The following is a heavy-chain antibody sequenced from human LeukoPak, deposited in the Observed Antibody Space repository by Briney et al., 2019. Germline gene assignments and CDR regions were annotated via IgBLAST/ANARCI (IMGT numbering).Heavy chain of an antibody. CDR2: IWYDGSNK. D-gene: IGHD2-2*01. J-gene: IGHJ4*02. Sequence: PGRSLRLSCAASGFTFSSYGMHWVRQAPGKGLEWVAVIWYDGSNKYYADSVKGRFTISRDNSKNTLYLQMNSLRAEDTAVYYCARVGVVVPAAMDYWGQATLVTVSS. V-gene: IGHV3-33*01. CDR1: GFTFSSYG. CDR3: ARVGVVVPAAMDY.